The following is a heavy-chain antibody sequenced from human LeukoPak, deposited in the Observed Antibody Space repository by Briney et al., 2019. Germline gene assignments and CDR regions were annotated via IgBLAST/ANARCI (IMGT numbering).Heavy chain of an antibody. CDR3: ARPLYYYGSGSYEY. D-gene: IGHD3-10*01. J-gene: IGHJ4*02. V-gene: IGHV1-18*01. CDR2: ISAYNGNT. Sequence: ASVKVSCKASGYTFTSYGISWVRQAPGQGLEWMGWISAYNGNTNYAQKLQGRVTMTTDTSTSTAYVELRSLRSDDTAVYYCARPLYYYGSGSYEYWGQGTLVTVSS. CDR1: GYTFTSYG.